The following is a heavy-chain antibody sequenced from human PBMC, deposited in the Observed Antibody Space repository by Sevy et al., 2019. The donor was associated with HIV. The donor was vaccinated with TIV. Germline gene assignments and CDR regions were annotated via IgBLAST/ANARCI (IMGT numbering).Heavy chain of an antibody. Sequence: SETLSLTCTVSGGSINSDHWNWIRQPPGKGLEWIGYVYYTGGHNYNPSFKNRVTKSVDRTKNQFSLKLTSVNAADTAVYYCARHNDFDIWGQGTMVTVSS. CDR2: VYYTGGH. CDR1: GGSINSDH. CDR3: ARHNDFDI. V-gene: IGHV4-59*08. J-gene: IGHJ3*02. D-gene: IGHD2-8*01.